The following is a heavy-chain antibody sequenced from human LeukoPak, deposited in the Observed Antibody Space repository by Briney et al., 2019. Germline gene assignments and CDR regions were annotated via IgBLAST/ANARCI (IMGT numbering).Heavy chain of an antibody. CDR3: ARDQNRGYSYGYGGY. J-gene: IGHJ4*02. Sequence: GRSLRLSCAASGFTFSSYGMHWVRQAPGKGLEWVAVIWYDGSNKYYADSVKGRFTISRDNSKNTLYLQMNSLRAEDTAVYYYARDQNRGYSYGYGGYWGQGTLVTVSS. CDR1: GFTFSSYG. CDR2: IWYDGSNK. D-gene: IGHD5-18*01. V-gene: IGHV3-33*01.